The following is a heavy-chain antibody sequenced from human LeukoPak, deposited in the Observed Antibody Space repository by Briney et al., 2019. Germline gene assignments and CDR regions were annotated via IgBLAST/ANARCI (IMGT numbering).Heavy chain of an antibody. V-gene: IGHV3-7*03. D-gene: IGHD6-13*01. J-gene: IGHJ4*02. Sequence: GGSLRLSCAASGFPFNAYWMTWVRQAPGKGLEWVANIRQDGDTKYYVDSVKGRFTISRDNAMNSLYLQMNSLRAEDTAIYYCARSLPYGTTWYGRSDFWGQGTLVTASS. CDR2: IRQDGDTK. CDR3: ARSLPYGTTWYGRSDF. CDR1: GFPFNAYW.